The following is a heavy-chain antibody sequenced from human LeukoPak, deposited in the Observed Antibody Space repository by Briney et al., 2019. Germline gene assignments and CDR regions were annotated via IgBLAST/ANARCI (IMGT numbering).Heavy chain of an antibody. CDR1: GFTFSSYA. D-gene: IGHD6-13*01. CDR2: ISGSGGST. J-gene: IGHJ6*03. V-gene: IGHV3-23*01. Sequence: PGGSLRLSCAASGFTFSSYAMSWVRQAPGKGLEWVSAISGSGGSTYYADSVKGRFTISRDNSKNTLYLQMNSLRAEDTAVYYCAKRGGIAAAGTAKNYYYYYMDVWGKGTTVTVSS. CDR3: AKRGGIAAAGTAKNYYYYYMDV.